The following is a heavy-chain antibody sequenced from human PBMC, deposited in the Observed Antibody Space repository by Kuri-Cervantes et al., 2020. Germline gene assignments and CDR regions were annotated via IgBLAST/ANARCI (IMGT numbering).Heavy chain of an antibody. D-gene: IGHD4-17*01. V-gene: IGHV1-69*06. CDR2: IIPIFGTA. Sequence: GGSLRLSCKASGGTFSSYAISWVRQAPGQGLEWMGGIIPIFGTANYAQKFQGRVTITADKSTSTAYMELSSLRSEDTAVYYCAREYDYGDYAIGAFDIWGQGTMVTVSS. CDR3: AREYDYGDYAIGAFDI. CDR1: GGTFSSYA. J-gene: IGHJ3*02.